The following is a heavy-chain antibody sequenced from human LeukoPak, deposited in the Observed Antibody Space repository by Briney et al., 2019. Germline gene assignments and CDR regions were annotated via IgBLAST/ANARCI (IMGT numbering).Heavy chain of an antibody. CDR3: AREGDGYNLIDFDY. Sequence: SETLSLTCTVSGGSISSSSYYWGWIRQPPGKGLEWIGNIYYTGSTYYNPSLKSRVTISVDTSKNQFSLKLSSVTAADTAVYYCAREGDGYNLIDFDYWGQGTLVTVSS. J-gene: IGHJ4*02. V-gene: IGHV4-39*07. CDR1: GGSISSSSYY. CDR2: IYYTGST. D-gene: IGHD5-24*01.